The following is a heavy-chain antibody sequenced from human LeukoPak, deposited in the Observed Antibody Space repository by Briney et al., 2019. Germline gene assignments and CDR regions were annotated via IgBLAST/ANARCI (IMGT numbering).Heavy chain of an antibody. Sequence: GRSLRLSCAASGFTFSSYAMHWVRQAPGKGLEYVSAISANGGSTYYADSVKGRFTISRDTSKNTLYLQLSSLRAEDTAMYHCVKDLYKGDTASWYFFHYWGQGTLVTVSS. V-gene: IGHV3-64D*06. D-gene: IGHD6-13*01. CDR3: VKDLYKGDTASWYFFHY. CDR2: ISANGGST. CDR1: GFTFSSYA. J-gene: IGHJ4*02.